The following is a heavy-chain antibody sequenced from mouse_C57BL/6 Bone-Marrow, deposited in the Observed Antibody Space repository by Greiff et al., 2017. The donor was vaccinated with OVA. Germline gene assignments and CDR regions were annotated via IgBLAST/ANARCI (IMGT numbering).Heavy chain of an antibody. Sequence: QVQLQQPGAELVKPGASVKLSCKASGSTFTSYWMHWVKQRPGQGLEWIGMIHPNSGRTNYNEKFKSKATLTVDKSSSTASMQISSLTSEDSAVYYWARAGITTVVAPHFDYWGQGTTLTVSS. CDR1: GSTFTSYW. CDR3: ARAGITTVVAPHFDY. D-gene: IGHD1-1*01. CDR2: IHPNSGRT. J-gene: IGHJ2*01. V-gene: IGHV1-64*01.